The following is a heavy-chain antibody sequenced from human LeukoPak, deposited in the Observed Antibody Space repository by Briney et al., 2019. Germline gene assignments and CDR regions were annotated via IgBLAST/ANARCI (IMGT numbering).Heavy chain of an antibody. J-gene: IGHJ3*02. CDR3: ARSIGVRPMYAFDI. D-gene: IGHD6-6*01. CDR1: GGSISTYY. V-gene: IGHV4-59*13. CDR2: IYYSGNT. Sequence: SGTLSLTCSVSGGSISTYYWTWIRQPPGQGLEWIGYIYYSGNTNYNPSLNSRATISVNTSKNQFSLMLNPVTAADTAVYYCARSIGVRPMYAFDIWAKGEWSASLQ.